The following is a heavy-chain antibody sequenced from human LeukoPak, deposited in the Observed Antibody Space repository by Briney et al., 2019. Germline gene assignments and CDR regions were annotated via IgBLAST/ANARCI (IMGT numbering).Heavy chain of an antibody. CDR1: GFTFSNYV. V-gene: IGHV3-30*03. Sequence: GESLTLSCAASGFTFSNYVIHWLRQAPGKGLEWLAVISYDGTNKYYADFVKRRFTISRDHSQSTVDLQMNAMGGADTAVYYCVRSPTYYNMDVWGKGTTVTVSS. J-gene: IGHJ6*03. CDR2: ISYDGTNK. CDR3: VRSPTYYNMDV.